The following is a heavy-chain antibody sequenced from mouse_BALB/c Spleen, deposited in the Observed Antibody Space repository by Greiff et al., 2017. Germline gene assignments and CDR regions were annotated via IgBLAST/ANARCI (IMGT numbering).Heavy chain of an antibody. CDR3: ARRLREDYFDY. Sequence: EVQGVESGPELVKPGASVKMSCKASGYTFTSYVMHWVKQKPGQGLEWIGYINPYNDGTKYNEKFKGKATLTSDKSSSTAYMELSSLTSEDSAVYYCARRLREDYFDYWGQGTTLTVSS. V-gene: IGHV1-14*01. D-gene: IGHD1-1*01. CDR2: INPYNDGT. J-gene: IGHJ2*01. CDR1: GYTFTSYV.